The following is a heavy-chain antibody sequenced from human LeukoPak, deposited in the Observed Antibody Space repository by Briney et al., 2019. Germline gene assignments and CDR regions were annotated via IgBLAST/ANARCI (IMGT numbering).Heavy chain of an antibody. CDR3: ARRNYGGNSGRYWYFDL. V-gene: IGHV4-59*01. CDR2: IYHSGSN. CDR1: GGSMSSYY. Sequence: PSETLSLTCSVAGGSMSSYYWSWVRQPPGKGLDWVGYIYHSGSNNYNPSLKNRVTISVDTSKNQFSLKLSSVTAADTAVYYCARRNYGGNSGRYWYFDLWGRGTLVTVSS. D-gene: IGHD3-10*01. J-gene: IGHJ2*01.